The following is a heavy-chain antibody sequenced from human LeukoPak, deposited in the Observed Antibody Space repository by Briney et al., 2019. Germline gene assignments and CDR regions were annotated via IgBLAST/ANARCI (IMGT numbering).Heavy chain of an antibody. D-gene: IGHD6-13*01. CDR2: ISSSSSTI. Sequence: PGGSLGLSCAASGFTFSSYSMNWVRQAPGKGLEWVSYISSSSSTIYYADSVKGRFTISRDNAKNSLYLQMNSLRAEDTAVYYCAREALSSSWGTDYWGQGTLVTVSS. J-gene: IGHJ4*02. CDR1: GFTFSSYS. CDR3: AREALSSSWGTDY. V-gene: IGHV3-48*01.